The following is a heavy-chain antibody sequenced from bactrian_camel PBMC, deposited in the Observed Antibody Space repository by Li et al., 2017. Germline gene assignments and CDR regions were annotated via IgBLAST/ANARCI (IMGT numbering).Heavy chain of an antibody. V-gene: IGHV3S31*01. D-gene: IGHD2*01. CDR3: AAGSAGYCYSMTRDRYKL. CDR1: GPATFKSLC. J-gene: IGHJ4*01. Sequence: DVQLVESGGGSVQPGGSLRLSCSASGPATFKSLCLGWFRQGPGKGRVGVAAIYHGGGATAYADSVKGRFTISHDNTKNTLYLQMVNLKPEDTAMYYCAAGSAGYCYSMTRDRYKLWGQGTQVTVS. CDR2: IYHGGGAT.